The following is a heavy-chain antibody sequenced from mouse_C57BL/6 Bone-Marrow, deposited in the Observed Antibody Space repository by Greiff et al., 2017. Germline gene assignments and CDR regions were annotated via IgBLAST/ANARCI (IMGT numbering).Heavy chain of an antibody. D-gene: IGHD2-4*01. V-gene: IGHV1-39*01. J-gene: IGHJ4*01. CDR3: ASACDYDYAMYY. Sequence: EVQLQQSGPELVKPGASVKISCKASGYSFTDYNMNWVKQSNGKSLEWIGVINPNYGTTSYNQKFKGKATLTVDQSSSTAYMHLNSLTSEDSAVYSCASACDYDYAMYYWGQGTSVTVSS. CDR2: INPNYGTT. CDR1: GYSFTDYN.